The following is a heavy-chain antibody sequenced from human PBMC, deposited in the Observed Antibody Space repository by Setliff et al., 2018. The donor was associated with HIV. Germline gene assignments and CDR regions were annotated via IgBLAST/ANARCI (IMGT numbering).Heavy chain of an antibody. Sequence: SETLSLTCTVSGGSISSYYWSWIRQPAGKGLEWIGRIYTSGSTNYNPSLKRRVTISIDTSKNQFSLKLTSVTAADTAVYYCARGKGGTYYALDYWGQGTLVTVSS. CDR1: GGSISSYY. CDR2: IYTSGST. D-gene: IGHD1-26*01. V-gene: IGHV4-4*07. J-gene: IGHJ4*02. CDR3: ARGKGGTYYALDY.